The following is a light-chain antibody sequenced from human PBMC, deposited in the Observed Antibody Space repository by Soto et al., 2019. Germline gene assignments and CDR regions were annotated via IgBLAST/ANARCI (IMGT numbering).Light chain of an antibody. J-gene: IGKJ2*01. V-gene: IGKV1-5*01. CDR2: HAS. CDR1: ESISTY. CDR3: KQSSRYSYT. Sequence: DIQMTQSPSTLSASVGDRVTLTCRASESISTYLAWYQHKPGKAPQLLIYHASTLASGVPSRFSGGGAGTEFTLTSCSQQPDDFASYYCKQSSRYSYTFGEGPELEIK.